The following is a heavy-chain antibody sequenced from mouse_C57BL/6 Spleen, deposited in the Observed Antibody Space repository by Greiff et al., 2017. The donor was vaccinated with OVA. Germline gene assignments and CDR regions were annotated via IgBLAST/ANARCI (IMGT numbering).Heavy chain of an antibody. J-gene: IGHJ4*01. D-gene: IGHD1-1*01. CDR2: IYPGDGDT. V-gene: IGHV1-82*01. CDR1: GYAFSSSW. CDR3: ARSEGYSSSYGDYYAMDY. Sequence: QVQLQQSGPELVKPGASVKISCKASGYAFSSSWMNWVKQRPGKGLEWIGRIYPGDGDTNYNGKFKGKATLTADKSSSTAYMQLRSLTSEDSAVYVCARSEGYSSSYGDYYAMDYWGQGTSVTVSS.